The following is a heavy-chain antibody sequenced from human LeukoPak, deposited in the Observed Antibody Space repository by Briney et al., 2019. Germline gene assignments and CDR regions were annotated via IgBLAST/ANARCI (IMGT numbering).Heavy chain of an antibody. Sequence: GGSLRLSCAASGFTFSSYEMNWVRQAPGKGLEWVSYISASGSSIYYADSVKGRFTISRDNAKNSLYLQMNSLRAEDTAVYYCARDRGTTMVRSFDIWGQGRMVTVSS. CDR1: GFTFSSYE. V-gene: IGHV3-48*03. CDR3: ARDRGTTMVRSFDI. CDR2: ISASGSSI. D-gene: IGHD4/OR15-4a*01. J-gene: IGHJ3*02.